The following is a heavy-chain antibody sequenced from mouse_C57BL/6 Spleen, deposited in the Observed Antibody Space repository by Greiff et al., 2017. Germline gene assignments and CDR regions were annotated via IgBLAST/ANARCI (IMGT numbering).Heavy chain of an antibody. Sequence: VHVKQSGPELAKPGASVKISCKASGYSFTDYNMNWVKQSNGKSLEWIGVINPNYGYTSYNQKFKGQATLTVDQSSSTAYMQLNSLTSEDAAVYYCARGGSWGRCDYWGHGTTLTVSS. CDR3: ARGGSWGRCDY. CDR2: INPNYGYT. D-gene: IGHD1-1*02. J-gene: IGHJ2*01. CDR1: GYSFTDYN. V-gene: IGHV1-39*01.